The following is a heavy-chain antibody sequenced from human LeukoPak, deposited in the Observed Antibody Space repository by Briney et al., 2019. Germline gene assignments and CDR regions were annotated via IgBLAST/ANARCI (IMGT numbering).Heavy chain of an antibody. J-gene: IGHJ4*02. CDR3: ARGRSITLFGALIDN. D-gene: IGHD3-3*01. CDR1: GYTFIAYY. CDR2: INPNTGVT. Sequence: ASVKVSCKASGYTFIAYYVHWVRQAPGQGLEWMGWINPNTGVTNYAQRFQDRVTLTRDTSISTAYMELNRLGSDDTAVYYCARGRSITLFGALIDNWGQGVLVAVSS. V-gene: IGHV1-2*02.